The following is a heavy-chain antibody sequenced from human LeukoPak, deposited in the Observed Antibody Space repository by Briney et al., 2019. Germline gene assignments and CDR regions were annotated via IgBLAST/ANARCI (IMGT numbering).Heavy chain of an antibody. CDR3: ASRSYGSGSYFKRD. CDR2: INQDASAK. CDR1: GFSFTYFW. D-gene: IGHD3-10*01. Sequence: GGSLRLSCAASGFSFTYFWMTWVRQAPGKGLEWVANINQDASAKYYVDSVKGRFTISRDNAKKSLYLLMNNLTAEDTAVYYCASRSYGSGSYFKRDWGQGTLVTVSS. J-gene: IGHJ4*02. V-gene: IGHV3-7*01.